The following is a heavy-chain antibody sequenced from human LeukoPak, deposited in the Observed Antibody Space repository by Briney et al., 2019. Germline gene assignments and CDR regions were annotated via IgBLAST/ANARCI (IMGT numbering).Heavy chain of an antibody. CDR1: GYSFPNYW. CDR3: ARSRLERQLVGLGD. Sequence: GESLKISCEASGYSFPNYWIGWVRQMPGKGLEWLGITYPGDSNTRYSPSLQGQVTISADKSTSTAYLQWNSLRASDTATYYCARSRLERQLVGLGDWGQGTLVSVSS. CDR2: TYPGDSNT. J-gene: IGHJ4*02. D-gene: IGHD6-13*01. V-gene: IGHV5-51*01.